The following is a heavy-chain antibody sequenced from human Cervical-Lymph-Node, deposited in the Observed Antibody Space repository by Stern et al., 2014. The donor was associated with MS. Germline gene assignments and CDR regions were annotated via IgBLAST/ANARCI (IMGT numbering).Heavy chain of an antibody. D-gene: IGHD4-17*01. CDR3: ARILDYGDFEDY. CDR2: IYPGDSDT. CDR1: GYTFTSYW. Sequence: EVQLVESGAEVKKPGESLKISCRGSGYTFTSYWIGWVRQMPGKGLEWMGIIYPGDSDTRYSTSFQGQVIISADKVNSTAYLQWDSLKASDSAMYYCARILDYGDFEDYWGQGTLVTVSS. V-gene: IGHV5-51*01. J-gene: IGHJ4*02.